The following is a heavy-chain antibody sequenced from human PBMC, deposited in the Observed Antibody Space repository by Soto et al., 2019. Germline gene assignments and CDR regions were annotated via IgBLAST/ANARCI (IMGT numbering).Heavy chain of an antibody. CDR2: ISAYNGNT. CDR3: ARVSGYYLPDY. Sequence: QVQLVQSGAEVKKPGASVKVSCKASGYTFTNYAFSWVRQAPGQGLEWMGWISAYNGNTKYSQKFQGRVTITRDTSASTAYMELSSLRSEDTAVYYCARVSGYYLPDYWGQGTLVTVSS. J-gene: IGHJ4*02. D-gene: IGHD5-12*01. V-gene: IGHV1-18*01. CDR1: GYTFTNYA.